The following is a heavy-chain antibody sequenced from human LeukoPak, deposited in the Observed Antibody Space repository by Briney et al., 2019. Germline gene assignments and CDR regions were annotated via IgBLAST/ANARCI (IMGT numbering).Heavy chain of an antibody. V-gene: IGHV3-30-3*01. J-gene: IGHJ4*02. D-gene: IGHD5-24*01. Sequence: GGSLRLSCAASGFTFSSYAMHWVRQAPGKGLEWVAVISYDGSNKYYADSVKGRFTISRDNSKNTLYLQMNSLRAEDTAVYYCASPGDDGYNSHFFDYWGQGTLVTVSS. CDR3: ASPGDDGYNSHFFDY. CDR2: ISYDGSNK. CDR1: GFTFSSYA.